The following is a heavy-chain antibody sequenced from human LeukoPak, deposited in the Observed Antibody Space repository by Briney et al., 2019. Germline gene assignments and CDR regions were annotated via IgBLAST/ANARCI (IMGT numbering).Heavy chain of an antibody. CDR2: IKQDGAEK. CDR3: VKQVFGETGYFDS. D-gene: IGHD3-10*01. J-gene: IGHJ4*02. CDR1: GFRFGDYW. V-gene: IGHV3-7*01. Sequence: GGSLRLSCAASGFRFGDYWMTWARHIPGKGLEWVANIKQDGAEKHYAESVEGRFIISRDNSKSTLYLQTNSLRVEDTALYYCVKQVFGETGYFDSWGQGTLVTVST.